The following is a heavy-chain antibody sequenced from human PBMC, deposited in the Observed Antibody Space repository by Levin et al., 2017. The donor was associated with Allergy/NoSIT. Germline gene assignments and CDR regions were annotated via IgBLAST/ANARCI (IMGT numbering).Heavy chain of an antibody. V-gene: IGHV4-34*01. CDR2: INHSGST. J-gene: IGHJ5*02. CDR1: GGSFSGYY. Sequence: SETLSLTCAVYGGSFSGYYWSWIRQPPGKGLEWIGEINHSGSTNYNPSLKSRVTISVDTSKNQFSLKLSSVTAADTAVYYCAREEGGDTAMADPWGQGTLVTVSS. D-gene: IGHD5-18*01. CDR3: AREEGGDTAMADP.